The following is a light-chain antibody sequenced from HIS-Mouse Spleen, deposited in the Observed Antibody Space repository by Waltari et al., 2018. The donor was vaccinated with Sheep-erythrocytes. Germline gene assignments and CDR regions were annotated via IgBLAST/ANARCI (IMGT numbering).Light chain of an antibody. Sequence: SYELTQPPSVSVSPGQTARITCPGDALPKQYAYWYQQKPGQAPVLVLYKDSERPSGIPERFSGSSSGTTVTLTISGVQAEDEADYYCQSADSSVVFGGGTKLTVL. J-gene: IGLJ2*01. CDR3: QSADSSVV. V-gene: IGLV3-25*03. CDR2: KDS. CDR1: ALPKQY.